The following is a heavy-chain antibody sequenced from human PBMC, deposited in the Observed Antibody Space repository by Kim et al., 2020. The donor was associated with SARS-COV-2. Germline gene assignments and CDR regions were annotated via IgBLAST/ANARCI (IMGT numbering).Heavy chain of an antibody. CDR3: ARDPSSDAKFDEKYSSSWYYGMDV. CDR1: GDSVSSNSAA. CDR2: TYYRSKWYN. Sequence: SQTLSLTCAISGDSVSSNSAAWNWIRQSPSRGLEWLGRTYYRSKWYNDYALSGKSRITINPDTSKNQFSLHLNSVTPEDRAVYYFARDPSSDAKFDEKYSSSWYYGMDVWGQGTTVTVSS. D-gene: IGHD6-13*01. J-gene: IGHJ6*02. V-gene: IGHV6-1*01.